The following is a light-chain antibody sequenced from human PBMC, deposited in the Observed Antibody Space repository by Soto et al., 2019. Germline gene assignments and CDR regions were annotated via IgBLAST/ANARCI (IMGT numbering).Light chain of an antibody. J-gene: IGLJ3*02. CDR3: SSYSGSSTLVV. CDR2: DVS. CDR1: STDVGAYNL. Sequence: QSALTQPASVSGSPGQSIAISCTGTSTDVGAYNLVSWYQQHPGKAPKLMIYDVSIRPSGISDRFSGSKSGNTASLTISGLQAEDEADYYCSSYSGSSTLVVFGGGTKLTVL. V-gene: IGLV2-14*03.